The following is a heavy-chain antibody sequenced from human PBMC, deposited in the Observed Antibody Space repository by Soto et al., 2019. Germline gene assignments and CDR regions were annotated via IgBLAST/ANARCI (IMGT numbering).Heavy chain of an antibody. D-gene: IGHD6-19*01. Sequence: GSVKGSCKASGYTFTSYYMHWVRQAPGQGLEWMGIINPSGGSTSYAQKFQGRVTMTRDTSTSTVYMELSSLRSEDTAVYYCARVRSSGWFDYWGQGTLVTVSS. V-gene: IGHV1-46*01. J-gene: IGHJ4*02. CDR3: ARVRSSGWFDY. CDR2: INPSGGST. CDR1: GYTFTSYY.